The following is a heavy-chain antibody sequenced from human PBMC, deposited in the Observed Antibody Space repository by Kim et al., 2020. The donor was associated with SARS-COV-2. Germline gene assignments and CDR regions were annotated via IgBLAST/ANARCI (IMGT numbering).Heavy chain of an antibody. V-gene: IGHV3-23*01. D-gene: IGHD3-10*01. Sequence: GGSLRLSCAASGFTFSSYAMSWVRQAPGKGLEWVSAISGSGGSTYYADSVKGRFTISRDNSKNTLYLQMNSLRAEDTAVYYCAKDKGGWFGEYWGYWGQGTLVTVSS. J-gene: IGHJ4*02. CDR1: GFTFSSYA. CDR2: ISGSGGST. CDR3: AKDKGGWFGEYWGY.